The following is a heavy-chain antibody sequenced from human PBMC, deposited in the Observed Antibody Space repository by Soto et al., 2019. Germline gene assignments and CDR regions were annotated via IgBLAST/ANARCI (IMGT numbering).Heavy chain of an antibody. CDR3: AREKIVLMVYATFDY. CDR2: IYHSGST. J-gene: IGHJ4*02. D-gene: IGHD2-8*01. CDR1: GYSISSGYY. V-gene: IGHV4-38-2*02. Sequence: SETLSLTCAVSGYSISSGYYWGWIRQPPGKGLEWIGSIYHSGSTYYNPSLKSRVTISVDTSKNQFSLKLSSVTAADTAVYYCAREKIVLMVYATFDYWGQGTLVTV.